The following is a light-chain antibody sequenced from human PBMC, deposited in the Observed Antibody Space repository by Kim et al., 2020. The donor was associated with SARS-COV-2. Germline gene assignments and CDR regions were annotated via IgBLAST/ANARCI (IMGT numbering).Light chain of an antibody. CDR3: QVWDSSTVV. CDR2: RDT. J-gene: IGLJ2*01. Sequence: SGGLGQTARITCGGNNIGSKNVHWYQQKPGQAPVLVIYRDTNRPSGIPERFSGSNSGNTATLTISRAQAGDEADYFCQVWDSSTVVFGGGTQLTVL. V-gene: IGLV3-9*01. CDR1: NIGSKN.